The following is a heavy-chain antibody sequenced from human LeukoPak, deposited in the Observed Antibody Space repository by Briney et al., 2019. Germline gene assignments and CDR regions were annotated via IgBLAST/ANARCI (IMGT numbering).Heavy chain of an antibody. CDR3: ARGWELRPNAFDI. V-gene: IGHV4-38-2*02. CDR2: IYHSGST. Sequence: SETLSLTCTVSGYSISSGYYWGWIRPPPGKGLEWIGSIYHSGSTYYNPSLKSRVTISVDTSKNQFSLKLSSVTAADTAVYYCARGWELRPNAFDIWGQGTMVTVSS. J-gene: IGHJ3*02. D-gene: IGHD1-26*01. CDR1: GYSISSGYY.